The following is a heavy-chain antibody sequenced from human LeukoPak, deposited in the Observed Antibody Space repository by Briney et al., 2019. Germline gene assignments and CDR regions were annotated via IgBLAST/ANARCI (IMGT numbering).Heavy chain of an antibody. Sequence: GGSLRLSCAASGFTVSSNYMSWVRQAPGKGLEWVSVIYSGGSTYYADSVKGRFTLSRHNSKNTLYLQMNSLRAEDTAVYYCARVGGSSWPPKYYYYYGMDVWGQGTTVTVSS. D-gene: IGHD6-13*01. J-gene: IGHJ6*02. V-gene: IGHV3-53*04. CDR3: ARVGGSSWPPKYYYYYGMDV. CDR2: IYSGGST. CDR1: GFTVSSNY.